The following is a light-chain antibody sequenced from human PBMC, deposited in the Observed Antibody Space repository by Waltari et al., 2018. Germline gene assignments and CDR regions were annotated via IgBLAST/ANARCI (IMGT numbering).Light chain of an antibody. CDR2: EGS. Sequence: QSALTQPASVSGSPGQSITISCTGTSSDVGSYDLVSWYQQHPGKAPKRMIYEGSKRPSGVSNRCSGCKSGNAASLTISGLQAEDEADDFSCAYAGSHDVVGTGTKVSV. V-gene: IGLV2-23*01. J-gene: IGLJ1*01. CDR1: SSDVGSYDL. CDR3: CAYAGSHDV.